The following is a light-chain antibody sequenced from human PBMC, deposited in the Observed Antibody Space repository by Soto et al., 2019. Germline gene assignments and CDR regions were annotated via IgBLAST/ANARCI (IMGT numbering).Light chain of an antibody. CDR2: HTS. J-gene: IGKJ1*01. CDR1: QHIGID. CDR3: LQHYFYSWT. V-gene: IGKV1-17*02. Sequence: DIQMTQSPSSLSASVGDRFTIPCRASQHIGIDLGWYQQKPGKAPQRLIYHTSHLQSGVPSRFSGRGSGTEFTLTINNLQPEDVATYYCLQHYFYSWTFGQGTKVHIK.